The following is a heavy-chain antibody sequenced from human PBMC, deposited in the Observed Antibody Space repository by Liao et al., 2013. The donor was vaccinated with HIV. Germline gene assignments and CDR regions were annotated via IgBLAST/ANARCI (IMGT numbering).Heavy chain of an antibody. J-gene: IGHJ4*02. CDR2: IYHSGST. D-gene: IGHD3-22*01. CDR3: ARGRDYYDSSGYPFLFDY. Sequence: QVQLQQWGAGLLKPSETLSLTCAVYGGSFSGYYWSWIRQPPGKGLEWIGYIYHSGSTYYNPSLKSRVTISVDRSKKQFSLKLSSVTAADTAVYYCARGRDYYDSSGYPFLFDYWGQGTLVTVSS. CDR1: GGSFSGYY. V-gene: IGHV4-34*01.